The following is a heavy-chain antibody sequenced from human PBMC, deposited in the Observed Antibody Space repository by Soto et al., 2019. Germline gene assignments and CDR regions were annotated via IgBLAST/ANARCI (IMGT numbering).Heavy chain of an antibody. CDR3: ARDFEPVAYCGGDCYSGYFDL. D-gene: IGHD2-21*02. CDR2: ISSSSSHI. CDR1: GFTFSSYS. J-gene: IGHJ2*01. Sequence: GGSLRLSCAASGFTFSSYSMNWVRQAPGKGLEWVSSISSSSSHIYYADSVKGRFTISRDNAKNSLYLQMNSLRAEDTAVYYCARDFEPVAYCGGDCYSGYFDLWGRGTLVTVSS. V-gene: IGHV3-21*01.